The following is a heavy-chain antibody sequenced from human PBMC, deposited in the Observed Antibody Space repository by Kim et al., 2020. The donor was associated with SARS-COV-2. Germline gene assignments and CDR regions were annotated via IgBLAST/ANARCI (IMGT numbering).Heavy chain of an antibody. Sequence: GGSLRLSCAASGFTFSSYGMHWVRQAPGKGLEWVAVISYDGSNKYYADSVKGRFTISRDNSKNTLYLQMNSLRAEDTAVYYCAKRYGYNPYGGYYYYGM. CDR2: ISYDGSNK. V-gene: IGHV3-30*18. CDR1: GFTFSSYG. D-gene: IGHD4-17*01. J-gene: IGHJ6*01. CDR3: AKRYGYNPYGGYYYYGM.